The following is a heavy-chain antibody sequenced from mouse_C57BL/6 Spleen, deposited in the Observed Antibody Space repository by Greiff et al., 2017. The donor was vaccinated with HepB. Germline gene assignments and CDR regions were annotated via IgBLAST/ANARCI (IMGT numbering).Heavy chain of an antibody. J-gene: IGHJ2*01. CDR3: ARKELVYFDY. V-gene: IGHV1-82*01. CDR1: GYAFSSSW. CDR2: IYPGDGDT. D-gene: IGHD3-1*01. Sequence: VQLQQSGPELVKPGASVKISCKASGYAFSSSWMNWVKQRPGKGLEWIGRIYPGDGDTNYNGKFKGKATLTADKSSSIAYMQLSSLTSEDSAVYFCARKELVYFDYWGQGTTLTVSS.